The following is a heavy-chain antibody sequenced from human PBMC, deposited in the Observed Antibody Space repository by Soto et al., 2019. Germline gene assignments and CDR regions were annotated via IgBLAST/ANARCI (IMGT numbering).Heavy chain of an antibody. V-gene: IGHV3-30-3*01. CDR3: AKGRRGGISICGRVTSFDY. CDR2: ISYDGSNR. Sequence: GGSLRLSCAASGSTISGYAMHWVRQAPGKGLEWVAVISYDGSNRNYADSVKGRFTISRDNSKNTLFLQMNSLRPDDTAVYYCAKGRRGGISICGRVTSFDYWGQGTLVTVSS. J-gene: IGHJ4*02. CDR1: GSTISGYA. D-gene: IGHD3-3*01.